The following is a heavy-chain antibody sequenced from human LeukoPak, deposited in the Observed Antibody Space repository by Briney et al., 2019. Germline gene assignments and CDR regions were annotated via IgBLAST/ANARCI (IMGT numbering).Heavy chain of an antibody. D-gene: IGHD6-13*01. CDR3: ARDGFVGAADY. V-gene: IGHV3-7*01. J-gene: IGHJ4*02. CDR2: IKQDGSEK. CDR1: GFTFSTYW. Sequence: QPGGSLRLSCVASGFTFSTYWMSWVRQAPGKGLEWVANIKQDGSEKQYVDSVRGRFTISRDNAKNSLYLQMNSLRVEDTAVYYCARDGFVGAADYWGQGTLVTVSS.